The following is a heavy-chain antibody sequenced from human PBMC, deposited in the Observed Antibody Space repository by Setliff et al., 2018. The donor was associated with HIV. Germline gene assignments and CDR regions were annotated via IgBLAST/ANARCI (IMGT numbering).Heavy chain of an antibody. V-gene: IGHV4-39*07. CDR3: ARFGAARLFDY. CDR2: IYYSGST. Sequence: ETLSLTCTVSGDSISSSTYYWGWIRQPPGKGLEWIGSIYYSGSTYYNPSLKSRVTISVDTSKNQFSLKLSSVTAADTAVYYCARFGAARLFDYWGQGTLVTVSS. D-gene: IGHD6-6*01. J-gene: IGHJ4*02. CDR1: GDSISSSTYY.